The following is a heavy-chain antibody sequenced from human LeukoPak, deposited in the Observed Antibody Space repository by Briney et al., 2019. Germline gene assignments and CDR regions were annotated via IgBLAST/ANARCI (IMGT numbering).Heavy chain of an antibody. CDR2: ISSSSSYT. V-gene: IGHV3-11*05. J-gene: IGHJ3*02. CDR3: AREFRYSGRLRGAFDI. CDR1: GFTFSDYY. D-gene: IGHD1-26*01. Sequence: PGGSLRLSCAASGFTFSDYYMRWIRQAPGKGLEWVSYISSSSSYTNYADSVKGRFTISRDNAKNSLYLQMNSLRAEDTAVYYCAREFRYSGRLRGAFDIWGQGTMVTVSS.